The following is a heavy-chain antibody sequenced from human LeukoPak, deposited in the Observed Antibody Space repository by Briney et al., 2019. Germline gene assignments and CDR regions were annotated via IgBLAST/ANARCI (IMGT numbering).Heavy chain of an antibody. D-gene: IGHD3-10*01. Sequence: GGSLRLSCAASGFTFSSYSMNWVRQAPGKGLEWVSSISSSSSYIYYADSVKGRFTISRDNAKNSLYLQMNSLRAEDTAVYYCARSLPVRGVIIPHYWGQGTLVTVSS. CDR2: ISSSSSYI. J-gene: IGHJ4*02. V-gene: IGHV3-21*01. CDR3: ARSLPVRGVIIPHY. CDR1: GFTFSSYS.